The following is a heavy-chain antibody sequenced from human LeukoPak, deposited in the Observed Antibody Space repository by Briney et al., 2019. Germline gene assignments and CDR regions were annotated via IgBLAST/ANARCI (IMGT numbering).Heavy chain of an antibody. J-gene: IGHJ6*02. CDR3: ARVRVRAGINTYYYYGHDV. CDR1: GFTFSSYA. Sequence: GRSLRLSCAATGFTFSSYAMHWVRQAPGKGLQWVAVISFDGGDKYYANSVKGRFTISRDNSKNTLYLQMNSLRPDDTAVYSCARVRVRAGINTYYYYGHDVWRQATTVTVS. D-gene: IGHD3-10*01. V-gene: IGHV3-30*04. CDR2: ISFDGGDK.